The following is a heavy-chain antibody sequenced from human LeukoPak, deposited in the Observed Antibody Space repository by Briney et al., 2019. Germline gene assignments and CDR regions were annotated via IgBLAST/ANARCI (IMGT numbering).Heavy chain of an antibody. J-gene: IGHJ4*02. CDR3: ARSYYDSSGYQAFDY. V-gene: IGHV3-30*03. Sequence: PGGSLRLSCAASGFTFSSYGMHWVRQAPGKGLEWVAVISYDGSNKYYADSVKGRFTISRDNSKNTLYLQMNSLRAEDTAVYYCARSYYDSSGYQAFDYWGQGTLVTVSS. CDR2: ISYDGSNK. D-gene: IGHD3-22*01. CDR1: GFTFSSYG.